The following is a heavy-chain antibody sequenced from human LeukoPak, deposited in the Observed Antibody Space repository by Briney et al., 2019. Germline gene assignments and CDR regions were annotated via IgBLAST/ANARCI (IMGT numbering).Heavy chain of an antibody. CDR3: VRFSQFDLAFDY. V-gene: IGHV4-39*07. J-gene: IGHJ4*02. CDR1: GGSVNCSSCF. Sequence: SETLSLTCQVSGGSVNCSSCFWGWIRQPPGKGLEWLGSIHYTGITNDNPSLKSRVTTSVNTSQNHFSLRLKSVTAADTAVYYGVRFSQFDLAFDYWGQGTLVSVSS. CDR2: IHYTGIT. D-gene: IGHD5-24*01.